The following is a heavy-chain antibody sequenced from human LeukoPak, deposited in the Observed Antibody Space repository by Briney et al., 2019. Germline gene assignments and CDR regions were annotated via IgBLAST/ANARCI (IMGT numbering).Heavy chain of an antibody. J-gene: IGHJ4*02. D-gene: IGHD3-3*01. CDR2: INHSGST. CDR1: GFTFSSYW. V-gene: IGHV4-34*01. Sequence: PGGSLRLSCAASGFTFSSYWMSWVRQPPGKGLEWIGEINHSGSTNYNPSLKSRVTISVDTSKNQFSLKLSSVTAADTAVYYCARVGFWSGYRIDYWGQGTLVTVSS. CDR3: ARVGFWSGYRIDY.